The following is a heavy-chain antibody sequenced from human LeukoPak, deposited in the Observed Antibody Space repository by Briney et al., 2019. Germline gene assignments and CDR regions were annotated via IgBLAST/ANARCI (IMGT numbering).Heavy chain of an antibody. CDR3: AKDSAKKYDDY. V-gene: IGHV3-23*01. D-gene: IGHD2/OR15-2a*01. J-gene: IGHJ4*02. CDR2: ISGSDGST. CDR1: GFTFSRHS. Sequence: GGSLRLSCAASGFTFSRHSINWVRQAPGKGLEWVSGISGSDGSTYYADSVKGRFTISRDNSKNTLFLQMNSLRAEDTAVYYCAKDSAKKYDDYWGQGTLVTVSS.